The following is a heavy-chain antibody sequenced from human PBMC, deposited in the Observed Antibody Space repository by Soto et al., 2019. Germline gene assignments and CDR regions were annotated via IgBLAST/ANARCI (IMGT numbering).Heavy chain of an antibody. CDR1: GFTFSSYA. CDR2: ISYDGSNK. Sequence: QVQLVKSGGGVVQPGRSLRLSCAASGFTFSSYAMHWVRQAPGKGLEWVAVISYDGSNKYYADAVNGRFTISRDNSKNTLYLQMNSLRAEDTAVYYCARDVYCSGGSCYWGEVDYWGQGTLVTVSS. V-gene: IGHV3-30-3*01. J-gene: IGHJ4*02. CDR3: ARDVYCSGGSCYWGEVDY. D-gene: IGHD2-15*01.